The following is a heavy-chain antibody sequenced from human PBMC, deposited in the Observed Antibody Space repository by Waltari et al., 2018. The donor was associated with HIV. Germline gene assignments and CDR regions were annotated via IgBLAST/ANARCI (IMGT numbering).Heavy chain of an antibody. V-gene: IGHV3-74*03. CDR1: GFTFSSYW. Sequence: EVKLVESGGRLVQPRGSLRLSCVASGFTFSSYWMHWVRQAPGKGLVWISRVSSDGNSTVYADSVKGRFTISRDNAKNTLFLQMNSLRVEDTAVYFCARSLYYDFWSAYPPDY. CDR2: VSSDGNST. D-gene: IGHD3-3*01. J-gene: IGHJ4*01. CDR3: ARSLYYDFWSAYPPDY.